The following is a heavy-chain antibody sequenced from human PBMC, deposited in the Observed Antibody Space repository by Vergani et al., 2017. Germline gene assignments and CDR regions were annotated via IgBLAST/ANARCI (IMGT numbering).Heavy chain of an antibody. D-gene: IGHD3-3*01. CDR2: INWNGGST. J-gene: IGHJ1*01. CDR1: GFTFDDYG. CDR3: AREKDAYYYFRIGYYTQYYFQD. V-gene: IGHV3-20*04. Sequence: EVQLVESGGGVVRPGGSLRLSCAASGFTFDDYGMSWVRQAPGKGLEWVSGINWNGGSTGYADSVKGRFTISRDNAKNSLYLQMNSLRAEDTFLYYCAREKDAYYYFRIGYYTQYYFQDWGQGTLVTVS.